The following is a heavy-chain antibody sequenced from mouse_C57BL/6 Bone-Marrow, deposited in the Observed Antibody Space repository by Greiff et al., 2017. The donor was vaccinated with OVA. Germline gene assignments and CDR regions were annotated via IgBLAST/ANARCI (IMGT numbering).Heavy chain of an antibody. Sequence: EVMLVESGGGLVQPGGSLKLSCAASGFTFSDYYMYWVRQTPEKRLEWVAYISNGGGSTYSPDTVRGGFTISRDNAKNTLYLQMSRLKSEDTAMYYCARHGAYYSNYFDYWGQGTTLTVSS. J-gene: IGHJ2*01. V-gene: IGHV5-12*01. D-gene: IGHD2-5*01. CDR3: ARHGAYYSNYFDY. CDR2: ISNGGGST. CDR1: GFTFSDYY.